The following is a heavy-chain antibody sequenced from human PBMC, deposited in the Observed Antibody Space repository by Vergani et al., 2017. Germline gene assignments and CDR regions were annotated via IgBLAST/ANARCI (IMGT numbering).Heavy chain of an antibody. V-gene: IGHV1-18*04. CDR3: ARGVVPAYWFDP. CDR2: ISAYNGNT. CDR1: GYTFTGYY. Sequence: QVQLVQSGAEVKKPGASVKVSCKASGYTFTGYYMHWVRQAPGQGLEWMGWISAYNGNTNYAQKLQGRVTMTTDTSTSTAYMELRSLRSDVTAVYYCARGVVPAYWFDPWGQGTLVTVSS. J-gene: IGHJ5*02. D-gene: IGHD2-2*01.